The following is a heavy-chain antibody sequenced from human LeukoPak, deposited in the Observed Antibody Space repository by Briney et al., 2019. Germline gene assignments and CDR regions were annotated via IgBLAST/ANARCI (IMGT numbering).Heavy chain of an antibody. D-gene: IGHD3-10*01. CDR3: ARHWFGGSGSYDY. J-gene: IGHJ4*02. Sequence: SETLSLTCTVSGGSISSSSYSWGWIRQPPGKGLEWIGSIYYSGSTYYNPSLKSRVTISVDTSKNQFSLKLSSVTAADTAVYYCARHWFGGSGSYDYWGQGTLVTVSS. CDR1: GGSISSSSYS. V-gene: IGHV4-39*01. CDR2: IYYSGST.